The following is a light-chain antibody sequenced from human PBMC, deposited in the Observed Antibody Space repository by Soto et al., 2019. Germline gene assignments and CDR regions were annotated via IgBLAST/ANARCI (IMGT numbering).Light chain of an antibody. CDR2: EVS. CDR1: SSDVGSYNR. CDR3: NSYTSSNTYL. Sequence: QSVLTQPPSVSGSPGQSVTISCTGTSSDVGSYNRVSWYQQPPGTAPKLMIYEVSNRPSGVPDRFSGSKSGNTASLTISGLQPEDEADSYCNSYTSSNTYLFGTGTKATVL. V-gene: IGLV2-18*02. J-gene: IGLJ1*01.